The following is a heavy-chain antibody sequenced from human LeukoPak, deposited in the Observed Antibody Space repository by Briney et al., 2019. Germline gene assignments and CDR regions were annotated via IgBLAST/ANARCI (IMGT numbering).Heavy chain of an antibody. CDR2: ISSSSSYI. CDR3: ATVIFSSSSGPVDY. CDR1: GFTFSSYS. J-gene: IGHJ4*02. Sequence: PGGSLRLSCAASGFTFSSYSMNWVRQAPGKGLEWVSSISSSSSYIYYADSVKGRFTISRDNAKNSLYLQMNSLRAEDTAVYYCATVIFSSSSGPVDYWGQGTLVTVSS. D-gene: IGHD6-6*01. V-gene: IGHV3-21*01.